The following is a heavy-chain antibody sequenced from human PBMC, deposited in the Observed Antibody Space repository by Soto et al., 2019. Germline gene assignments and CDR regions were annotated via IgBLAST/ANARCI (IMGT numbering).Heavy chain of an antibody. D-gene: IGHD2-2*01. Sequence: LRLSCAASGFTVSSNYMSWGRQAPGKGLEWISVIYSGGSTYYADSVKGRFTLSRDNSKNTLYLQMNSLRAEDTAVYYCARDRCVSTNCYYDYWGQGILVTVSS. CDR2: IYSGGST. CDR1: GFTVSSNY. J-gene: IGHJ4*02. V-gene: IGHV3-53*01. CDR3: ARDRCVSTNCYYDY.